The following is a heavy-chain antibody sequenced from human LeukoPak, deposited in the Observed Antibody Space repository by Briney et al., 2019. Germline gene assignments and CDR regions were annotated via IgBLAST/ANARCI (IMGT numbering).Heavy chain of an antibody. V-gene: IGHV4-34*01. J-gene: IGHJ6*02. D-gene: IGHD1-26*01. CDR1: GGSFSGYY. CDR2: INHSGSA. Sequence: SETLSLTCAVYGGSFSGYYWSWIRQPPGKGLEWIGEINHSGSANYNPSLKSRVTMSIGTSKNHFSLKLISVTAADTAVYYCREERRRTSGGYGMYDYYGMDVWGQGTTVTVSS. CDR3: REERRRTSGGYGMYDYYGMDV.